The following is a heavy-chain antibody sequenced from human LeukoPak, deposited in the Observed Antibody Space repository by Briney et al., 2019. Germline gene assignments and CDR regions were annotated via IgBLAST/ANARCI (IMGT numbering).Heavy chain of an antibody. D-gene: IGHD6-13*01. CDR1: GFTFSSYA. Sequence: GGSLRLSCAASGFTFSSYAMSWVRQAPGKGLEWVSAISGSGGSTYYADSVKGRFTISRDNSKNTLYLQMNSLRAEDTAVYYCAKDYYSSSWLAPDAFDIWGQGTMVTVS. CDR2: ISGSGGST. J-gene: IGHJ3*02. CDR3: AKDYYSSSWLAPDAFDI. V-gene: IGHV3-23*01.